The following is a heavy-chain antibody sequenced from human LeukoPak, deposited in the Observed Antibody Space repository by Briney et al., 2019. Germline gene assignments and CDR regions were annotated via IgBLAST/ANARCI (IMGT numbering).Heavy chain of an antibody. Sequence: SETLSLTCSVSGVSISSYYWSWIRQPAGKGLEWIGRIYIGGSTNYNPSLKSRVTMSVDTSKNQFSLRLSSATAADTAVYYCARSWLNQPYNWFDPWGQGTLVTVSS. J-gene: IGHJ5*02. CDR3: ARSWLNQPYNWFDP. D-gene: IGHD3-22*01. CDR2: IYIGGST. CDR1: GVSISSYY. V-gene: IGHV4-4*07.